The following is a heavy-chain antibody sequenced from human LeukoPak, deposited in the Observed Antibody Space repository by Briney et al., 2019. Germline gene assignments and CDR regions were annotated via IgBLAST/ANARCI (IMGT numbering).Heavy chain of an antibody. CDR3: AKEGYSGYEY. CDR2: ISGSGGST. D-gene: IGHD5-12*01. J-gene: IGHJ4*02. CDR1: GFTFDDYA. Sequence: GRSLRLSCAASGFTFDDYAMHWVRQAPGKGLEWVSAISGSGGSTYYADSVKGRFTISRDNSKNTLYLQMNSLRAEDTAVYYCAKEGYSGYEYWGQGTLVTVSS. V-gene: IGHV3-23*01.